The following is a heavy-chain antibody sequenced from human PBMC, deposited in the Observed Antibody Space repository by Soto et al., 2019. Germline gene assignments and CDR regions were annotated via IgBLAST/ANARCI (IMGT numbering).Heavy chain of an antibody. CDR3: ARSGSADIVVVVAAQNFFDY. CDR2: IIPIFGTA. CDR1: GGTFSSYA. J-gene: IGHJ4*02. Sequence: QVQLVQSGAEVKKPGSSVKVSCKASGGTFSSYAISWVRQAPGQGLEWMGGIIPIFGTANYAQKFQGRVTITADESKSTAYMELSSLRSEDTAVYYCARSGSADIVVVVAAQNFFDYWGQGTLVTVSS. V-gene: IGHV1-69*01. D-gene: IGHD2-15*01.